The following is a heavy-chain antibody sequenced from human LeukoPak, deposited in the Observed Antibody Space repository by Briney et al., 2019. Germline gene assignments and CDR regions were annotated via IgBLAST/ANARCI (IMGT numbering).Heavy chain of an antibody. D-gene: IGHD3-22*01. CDR2: ISYDGSNK. Sequence: GGSLRLSCAASGFTFSSYAMHWVRQAPGKGLEWVAVISYDGSNKYYADSVKGRFTISRDNSKNTLYLQMNSLRAEDTAVYYCARGSITMIVVASGAFDIWGQGTMVTVSS. J-gene: IGHJ3*02. V-gene: IGHV3-30-3*01. CDR1: GFTFSSYA. CDR3: ARGSITMIVVASGAFDI.